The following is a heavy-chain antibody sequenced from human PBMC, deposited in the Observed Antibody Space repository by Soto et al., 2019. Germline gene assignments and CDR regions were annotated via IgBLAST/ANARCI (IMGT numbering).Heavy chain of an antibody. CDR2: INPILSMS. D-gene: IGHD3-10*01. V-gene: IGHV1-69*02. CDR1: GDTFTFYS. J-gene: IGHJ4*02. CDR3: ASSYGSGYRAFDY. Sequence: QVQLVQSGAEVKRPGSSVKVSCKASGDTFTFYSINWVRQAPGLGLEWMGRINPILSMSNYAQRFQGRVTMHADKSTRTAYMERSSLRSEDTAIYYCASSYGSGYRAFDYWGQGALVTVSS.